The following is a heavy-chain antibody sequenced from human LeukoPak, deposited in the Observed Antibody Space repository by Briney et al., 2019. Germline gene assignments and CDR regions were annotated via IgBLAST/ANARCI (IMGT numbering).Heavy chain of an antibody. CDR2: ISWNSGSI. J-gene: IGHJ4*02. D-gene: IGHD2-2*01. V-gene: IGHV3-9*03. CDR1: GFTFDDYA. CDR3: AKDSQGVPALALDY. Sequence: GGSLRLSCAASGFTFDDYAMHWVRQAPGKGLEWVSGISWNSGSIGYADSVKGRFTISRDNAKNSLYLQMNSLRAEDMALYYCAKDSQGVPALALDYWGQGTLVTVSS.